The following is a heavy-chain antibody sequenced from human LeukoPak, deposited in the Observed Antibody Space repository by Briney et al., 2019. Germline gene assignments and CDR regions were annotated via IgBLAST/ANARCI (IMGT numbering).Heavy chain of an antibody. J-gene: IGHJ6*03. CDR1: GFTFTDDY. Sequence: KPGGSLRLSCAASGFTFTDDYMTWIRQAPGEGLEWSSYISYSGMTIYYADSVKGRFTISRENAKNSLNLQMNSLRAEDTAVYYCARGRTGHHSYYYYYMDVWGKGTTVTVSS. CDR3: ARGRTGHHSYYYYYMDV. V-gene: IGHV3-11*01. CDR2: ISYSGMTI. D-gene: IGHD3/OR15-3a*01.